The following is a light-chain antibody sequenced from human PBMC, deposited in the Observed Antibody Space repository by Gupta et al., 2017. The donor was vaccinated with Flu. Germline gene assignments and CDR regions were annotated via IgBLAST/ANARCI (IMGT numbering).Light chain of an antibody. J-gene: IGKJ1*01. CDR1: QSVLYSSNNRNY. Sequence: DIVMTQSPDSLAASLGESATINCNSSQSVLYSSNNRNYLAWYQQKPGQPPKLLIYWASSRETGVPDRFSGSGSGTDFTLTISSLQAEDLAVYYCQQEDSTPRTFGQGTKVEIK. CDR2: WAS. V-gene: IGKV4-1*01. CDR3: QQEDSTPRT.